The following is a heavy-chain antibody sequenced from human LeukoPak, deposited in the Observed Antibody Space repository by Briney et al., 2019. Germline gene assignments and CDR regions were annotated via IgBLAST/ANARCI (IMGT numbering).Heavy chain of an antibody. D-gene: IGHD1-26*01. CDR1: GFTFGNYA. V-gene: IGHV3-23*01. J-gene: IGHJ4*02. Sequence: PGGSLRLSCVASGFTFGNYAMSWVRQAPGKGLEWVSAISGSGGSTYYADSVKGRFTISRDNSKNTLYLQMDSLRAEDTAVYYCAKDSGELRDYWGQGTLVTVSS. CDR3: AKDSGELRDY. CDR2: ISGSGGST.